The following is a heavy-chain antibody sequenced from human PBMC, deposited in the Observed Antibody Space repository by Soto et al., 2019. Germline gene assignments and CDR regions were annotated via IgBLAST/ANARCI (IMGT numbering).Heavy chain of an antibody. CDR3: GKEVYNSAWQHPRCSFDP. J-gene: IGHJ5*02. CDR1: GFTFISYA. V-gene: IGHV3-23*01. CDR2: ISDSGGST. D-gene: IGHD6-19*01. Sequence: GGSLRLSCAASGFTFISYAMSWVLQAPGKGLEWVSGISDSGGSTYYADSVKGRFTISRDNSKNTLYLQMNSLRAEDTAVYYCGKEVYNSAWQHPRCSFDPCGPGPLLTLSS.